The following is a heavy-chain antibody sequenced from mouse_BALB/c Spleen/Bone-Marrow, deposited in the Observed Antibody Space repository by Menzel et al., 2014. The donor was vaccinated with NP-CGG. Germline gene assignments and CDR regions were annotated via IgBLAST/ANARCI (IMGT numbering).Heavy chain of an antibody. V-gene: IGHV1S81*02. CDR1: GYTFTSYY. CDR3: TRGRRDAMDY. Sequence: QVQLQQSGAELVKPGASVKLSCKASGYTFTSYYMYWVKQRPGQGLEWIGEINPSNGGTNFNEKSKGKATLTVDKSSSTAYMQLSSLTSEDSAVYYCTRGRRDAMDYWGQGTSVTVSS. J-gene: IGHJ4*01. CDR2: INPSNGGT.